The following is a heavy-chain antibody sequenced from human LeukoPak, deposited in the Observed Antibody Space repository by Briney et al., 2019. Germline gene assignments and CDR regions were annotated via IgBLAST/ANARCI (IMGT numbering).Heavy chain of an antibody. CDR2: ISYDGSNK. D-gene: IGHD2-8*01. J-gene: IGHJ5*02. Sequence: PGGSLRLSCAASGFTFSSYAMHWVRQAPGKGLEWVAVISYDGSNKYYADSVKGRFTISRDNSKNTLYLQMNSLRAEDTAVYYCARDNGIPGDWFDPWGQGTLVTVSS. V-gene: IGHV3-30*01. CDR3: ARDNGIPGDWFDP. CDR1: GFTFSSYA.